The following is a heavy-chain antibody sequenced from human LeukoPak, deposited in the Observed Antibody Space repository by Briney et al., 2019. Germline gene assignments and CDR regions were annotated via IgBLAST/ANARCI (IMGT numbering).Heavy chain of an antibody. V-gene: IGHV4-39*01. CDR1: GGSISSSSYY. CDR3: ARRNMVRRFDP. D-gene: IGHD3-10*01. J-gene: IGHJ5*02. CDR2: IYYSGST. Sequence: PSETLSLTCTVSGGSISSSSYYWGWIRQPPGKGLEWIGSIYYSGSTYYNPSLKSRVTISVDTSKNQFSLKLSSVTAADTAVYYCARRNMVRRFDPWGQGTLVTVSS.